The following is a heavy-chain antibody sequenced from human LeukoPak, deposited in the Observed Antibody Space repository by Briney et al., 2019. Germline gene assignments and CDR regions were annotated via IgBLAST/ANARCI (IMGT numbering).Heavy chain of an antibody. V-gene: IGHV1-8*03. J-gene: IGHJ3*02. Sequence: ASVKVSCKASGYTFTSYDINWVRQAPGQGLEWMGWMNPNSGNTVYAQKFQGRVTITRNTSISTAYMELSSLRSEDTAVYYCARNPYYYDSSGYYYVDAFDIWGQGTMVTVSS. D-gene: IGHD3-22*01. CDR2: MNPNSGNT. CDR3: ARNPYYYDSSGYYYVDAFDI. CDR1: GYTFTSYD.